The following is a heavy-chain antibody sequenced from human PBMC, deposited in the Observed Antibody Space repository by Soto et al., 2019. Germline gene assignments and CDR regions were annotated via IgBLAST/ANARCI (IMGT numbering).Heavy chain of an antibody. CDR1: GFTFSTYS. D-gene: IGHD5-12*01. V-gene: IGHV3-48*01. CDR2: ISSSSSTI. Sequence: PGGSLRLSCAASGFTFSTYSMNWVRQAPGKGLEWVSYISSSSSTIYYADSVKGRFTISRDNAKNSLYLQMNSLRAEDTAVYYCARVRGYSGYEEDFDYWGQGTLVTVSS. J-gene: IGHJ4*02. CDR3: ARVRGYSGYEEDFDY.